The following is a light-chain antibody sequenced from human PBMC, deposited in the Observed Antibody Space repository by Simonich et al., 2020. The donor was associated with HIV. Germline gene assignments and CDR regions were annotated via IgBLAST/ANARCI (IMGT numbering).Light chain of an antibody. CDR3: QQYNNWPPYT. J-gene: IGKJ2*01. Sequence: DIVFTQSPATLSLSPGQRGTLSCRASQSVGSYLAWYQQKPGQAPRLLIYGASTRATGIPARFSGSGSGTEFTLTISSMQSEDFAVYYCQQYNNWPPYTFGQGTKLEIK. V-gene: IGKV3-15*01. CDR1: QSVGSY. CDR2: GAS.